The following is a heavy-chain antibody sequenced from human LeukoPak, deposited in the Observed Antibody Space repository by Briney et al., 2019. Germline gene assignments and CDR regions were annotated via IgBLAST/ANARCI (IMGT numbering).Heavy chain of an antibody. Sequence: GGSLRLSCAASGFIFSSFSMNWVRQAPGKGLEWVSSISSSSSYIYYADSVKGRFTISRDNAKNSLYLQVNSLRAEDTAVYYCARGSGDHWGQGTLVTVSS. CDR3: ARGSGDH. CDR2: ISSSSSYI. V-gene: IGHV3-21*01. J-gene: IGHJ4*02. CDR1: GFIFSSFS. D-gene: IGHD3-3*01.